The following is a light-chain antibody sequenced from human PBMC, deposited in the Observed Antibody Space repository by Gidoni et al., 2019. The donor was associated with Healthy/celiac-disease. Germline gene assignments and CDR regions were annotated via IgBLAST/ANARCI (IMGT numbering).Light chain of an antibody. Sequence: EIVLTQSPATLSLSPGERATLSCRASQSVSSYLAWYQQKPGQAPSLLIYDASNRATGIPARFSGSGSGTDFTLTLSSLEPEDFAVYYCQQRSNWPLTFXGXTKVEIK. J-gene: IGKJ4*01. V-gene: IGKV3-11*01. CDR3: QQRSNWPLT. CDR1: QSVSSY. CDR2: DAS.